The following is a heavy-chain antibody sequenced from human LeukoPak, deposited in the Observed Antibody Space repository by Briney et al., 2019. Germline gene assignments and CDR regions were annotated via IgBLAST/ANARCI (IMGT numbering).Heavy chain of an antibody. Sequence: GGSLRLPCAASGFTVNTNYMTWVRQAPGKGLEWVAVIYSGGITYYADSVKGRFTISRDNSKNTLYLQMNSLRPEDTAIYFCARRHSSGSNWGQGTLVSVSS. CDR2: IYSGGIT. CDR1: GFTVNTNY. J-gene: IGHJ4*02. CDR3: ARRHSSGSN. V-gene: IGHV3-66*02. D-gene: IGHD6-19*01.